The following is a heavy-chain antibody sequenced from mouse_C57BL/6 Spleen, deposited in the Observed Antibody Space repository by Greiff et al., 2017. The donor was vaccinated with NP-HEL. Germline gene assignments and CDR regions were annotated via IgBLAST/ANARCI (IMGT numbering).Heavy chain of an antibody. D-gene: IGHD2-2*01. V-gene: IGHV1-55*01. CDR3: ARGVTTRMDY. CDR1: GYTFTSYW. Sequence: QVQLQQPGAELVKPGASVKMSCKASGYTFTSYWITWVKQRPGQGLEWIGDIYPGSGSTNYNEKFKSKATLTVDTPSSTAYMQLSSLTSEDSAVYYCARGVTTRMDYWGQGTSVTVSS. J-gene: IGHJ4*01. CDR2: IYPGSGST.